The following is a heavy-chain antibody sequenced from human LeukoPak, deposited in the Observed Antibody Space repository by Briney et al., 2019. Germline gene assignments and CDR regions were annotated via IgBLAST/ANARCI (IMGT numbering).Heavy chain of an antibody. Sequence: GGSLRLSCAASGFTFSSFAMSWVRQVPGKGLEWVSGISGSGGSTYYADSVKGRFTISRDNSRNTLYLQMNSLRAEDTAVYYCARDKIVGATHFDYWGQGTLVTVSS. V-gene: IGHV3-23*01. CDR2: ISGSGGST. CDR1: GFTFSSFA. CDR3: ARDKIVGATHFDY. D-gene: IGHD1-26*01. J-gene: IGHJ4*02.